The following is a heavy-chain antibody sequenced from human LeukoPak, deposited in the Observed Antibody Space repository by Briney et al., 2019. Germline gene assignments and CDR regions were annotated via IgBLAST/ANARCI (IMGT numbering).Heavy chain of an antibody. J-gene: IGHJ5*02. V-gene: IGHV4-61*02. D-gene: IGHD4-17*01. CDR3: ATEADDGTYGGWFDP. CDR2: IYTSGST. Sequence: SETLSLTCTVSGGSISSGSYYWSWIRQPAGKGLEWIGRIYTSGSTNYNPSLKSRVTISVDTSKNQFSLKLSSVTAADTAVYYCATEADDGTYGGWFDPWGQGTQVTVSS. CDR1: GGSISSGSYY.